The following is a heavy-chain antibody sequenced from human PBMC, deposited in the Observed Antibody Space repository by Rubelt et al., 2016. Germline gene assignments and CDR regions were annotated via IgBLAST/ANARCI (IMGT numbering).Heavy chain of an antibody. J-gene: IGHJ4*02. CDR1: GGSFSAYY. Sequence: QVQLKQWGTGLLRPSETLSLTCAVYGGSFSAYYWSWIRQPPGKGPEWMGEINHSGGTNYNPSLKSRVTISVETSKNQFSRKLTSVGAADTAVYYCARHPSTARLFDYWGQGTVVTVSS. CDR2: INHSGGT. CDR3: ARHPSTARLFDY. V-gene: IGHV4-34*01. D-gene: IGHD6-6*01.